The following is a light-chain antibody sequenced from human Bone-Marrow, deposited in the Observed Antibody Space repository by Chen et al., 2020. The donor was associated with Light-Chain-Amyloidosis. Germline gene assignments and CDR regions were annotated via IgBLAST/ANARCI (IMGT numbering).Light chain of an antibody. V-gene: IGLV2-14*01. CDR2: DVS. CDR1: SSDVGGYNY. J-gene: IGLJ2*01. Sequence: QSALTQPASVSGSPGQSITISCPGTSSDVGGYNYVSWYQQHPGKAPKLMIYDVSNRPSGVSNRFSGSKSGNTASLTISGLQAEEEADYYCSSYTSNSTSVVFGGGTKLTVL. CDR3: SSYTSNSTSVV.